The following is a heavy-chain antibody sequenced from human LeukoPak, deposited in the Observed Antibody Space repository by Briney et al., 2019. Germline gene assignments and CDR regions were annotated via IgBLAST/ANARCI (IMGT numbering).Heavy chain of an antibody. V-gene: IGHV1-46*01. Sequence: ASVKVSCKASGYTFTSYYMHWVRQAPGQGLEWMGIINPSGGSTSYAQKFQSRVTMTEDTSTATAYMELSSLRSEDTAVYYCTKGDLSYYDSSVYSPFGYWGQGTLVTVSS. CDR3: TKGDLSYYDSSVYSPFGY. CDR2: INPSGGST. CDR1: GYTFTSYY. J-gene: IGHJ4*02. D-gene: IGHD3-22*01.